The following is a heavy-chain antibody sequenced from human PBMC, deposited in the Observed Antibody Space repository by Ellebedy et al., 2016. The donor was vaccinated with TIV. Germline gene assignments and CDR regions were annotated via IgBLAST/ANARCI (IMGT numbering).Heavy chain of an antibody. D-gene: IGHD1-14*01. V-gene: IGHV4-59*11. CDR3: VRGALYKFDP. CDR1: NGSLSGHY. J-gene: IGHJ5*02. Sequence: MPSETLSLTCTVSNGSLSGHYWSWIRQPQGKGLEWVGYIFYTGDTIYNPSFNSRVSMSVDTPKNQFSLTLRSVTAADTATYYCVRGALYKFDPWGQGTQVTVSS. CDR2: IFYTGDT.